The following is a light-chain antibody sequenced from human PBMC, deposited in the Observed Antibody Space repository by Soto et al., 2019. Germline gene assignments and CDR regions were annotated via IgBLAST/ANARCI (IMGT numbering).Light chain of an antibody. Sequence: QSALTQPPSVSGSPGQSVTISCTGTSTDFVSYNRVSWYQQPPGTAPKLMIYEVSKRPSGVPDRFSGSKSGNTASLTISGLQAAGEADYYCSLYTSENAYVFGTGTKVTVL. CDR1: STDFVSYNR. CDR3: SLYTSENAYV. V-gene: IGLV2-18*01. CDR2: EVS. J-gene: IGLJ1*01.